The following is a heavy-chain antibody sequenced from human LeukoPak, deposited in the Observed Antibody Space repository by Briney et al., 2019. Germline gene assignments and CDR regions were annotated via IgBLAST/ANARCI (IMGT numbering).Heavy chain of an antibody. D-gene: IGHD3-9*01. CDR2: ISGSGGST. CDR3: AKDSWGQFDY. Sequence: GGSLRLSCFASGFSFSIYWMHWVRQAPGKGLEWVSAISGSGGSTYYADSVKGRFTVSRDNSKNTLYLQMNSLRAEDTAVYYCAKDSWGQFDYWGQGTMVTVSS. J-gene: IGHJ3*01. CDR1: GFSFSIYW. V-gene: IGHV3-23*01.